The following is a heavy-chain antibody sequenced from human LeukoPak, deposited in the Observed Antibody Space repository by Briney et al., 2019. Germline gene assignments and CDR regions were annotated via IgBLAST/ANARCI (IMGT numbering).Heavy chain of an antibody. Sequence: GASVTVSCKASGYTFTSYYMHWVRQAPGQGLEWMGIINPSGGSTSYAQKFQGRVTMTRDTSTSTVYMELSSLRSEDTAVYYCARLTVRGVSRCGMDVWGQGTTVTVS. CDR2: INPSGGST. J-gene: IGHJ6*02. D-gene: IGHD3-10*01. V-gene: IGHV1-46*01. CDR1: GYTFTSYY. CDR3: ARLTVRGVSRCGMDV.